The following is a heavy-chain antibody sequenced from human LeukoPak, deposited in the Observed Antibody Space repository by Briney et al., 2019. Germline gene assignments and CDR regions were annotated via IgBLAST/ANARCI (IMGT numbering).Heavy chain of an antibody. CDR3: TRDVHDY. CDR2: IKEDGSDK. V-gene: IGHV3-7*01. D-gene: IGHD3-10*02. J-gene: IGHJ4*02. Sequence: GGSLRLSCAASGFTVSSYWMSWVRQAPGKGLEWVATIKEDGSDKYYVDSVKGRFSISRDNAENSLYLQMNSLRAEDTAVYYCTRDVHDYWGQRTLVTVSS. CDR1: GFTVSSYW.